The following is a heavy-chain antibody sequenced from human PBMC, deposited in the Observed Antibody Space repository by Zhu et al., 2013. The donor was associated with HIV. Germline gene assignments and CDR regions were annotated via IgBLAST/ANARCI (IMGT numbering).Heavy chain of an antibody. CDR1: GYTFTGYY. V-gene: IGHV1-2*02. Sequence: VQLVQSGAEVKKPGASVKVSCKASGYTFTGYYMHWVRQAPGQGLEWMGWINPNSGGTNYAQKFQGRVTMTRDTSISTAYMELSRLRSDDTAVYYCAKVPHRQQLGNWFDPWGQGTLVTVSS. CDR3: AKVPHRQQLGNWFDP. D-gene: IGHD6-13*01. J-gene: IGHJ5*02. CDR2: INPNSGGT.